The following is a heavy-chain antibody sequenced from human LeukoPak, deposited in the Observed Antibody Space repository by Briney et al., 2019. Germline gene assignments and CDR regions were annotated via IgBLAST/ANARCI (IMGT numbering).Heavy chain of an antibody. Sequence: GGSLRLSCAASGFTFSSYAMHWVRQAPGKGLEWVANIKQDGGEKYYVESVKGRFTISRDNVKNSLYLQMNSLRVEDTAVYYCARARGGYDLDYWGQGTLVTVSS. D-gene: IGHD5-12*01. CDR2: IKQDGGEK. CDR1: GFTFSSYA. CDR3: ARARGGYDLDY. J-gene: IGHJ4*02. V-gene: IGHV3-7*01.